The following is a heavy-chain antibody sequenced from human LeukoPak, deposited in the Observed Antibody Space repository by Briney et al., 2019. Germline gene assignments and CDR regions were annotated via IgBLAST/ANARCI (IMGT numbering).Heavy chain of an antibody. V-gene: IGHV3-53*01. Sequence: GGSLRLSCAASGFTVSSNYMSWVRQAPGKGLEWVSVIYSGGSTYYADSVKGRFTISRDNSKNTLYLQMNSLRAEDTAVYYCAKTLIAAAGTWWFDPWGQGTLVTVSS. CDR2: IYSGGST. D-gene: IGHD6-13*01. CDR1: GFTVSSNY. CDR3: AKTLIAAAGTWWFDP. J-gene: IGHJ5*02.